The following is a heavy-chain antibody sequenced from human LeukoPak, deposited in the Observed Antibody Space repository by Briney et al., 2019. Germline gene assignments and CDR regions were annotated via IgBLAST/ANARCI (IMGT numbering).Heavy chain of an antibody. J-gene: IGHJ4*02. V-gene: IGHV7-4-1*02. CDR2: INTNTGNP. CDR3: ASFFCINGVCYYLDY. D-gene: IGHD2-8*01. Sequence: GASVKVSCKASGYTFTDYYMHWVRQAPGQGLEWMGWINTNTGNPTYAQGFTGRFVFSLDTSVSTAYLQISSLEAEDTAVYYCASFFCINGVCYYLDYWGQGTLVTVSS. CDR1: GYTFTDYY.